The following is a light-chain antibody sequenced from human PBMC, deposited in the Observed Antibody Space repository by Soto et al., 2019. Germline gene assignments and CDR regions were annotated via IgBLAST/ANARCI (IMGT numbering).Light chain of an antibody. CDR2: WSS. V-gene: IGKV4-1*01. J-gene: IGKJ3*01. Sequence: DIVMTQSPDSLGVSLGERATINCKSSQSVLYSSNNKNYFAWYQQKPGQPPKLLIYWSSTRESGVPDRFSGSGSGTDFTLTISSLQAEDVAVYYCQQYYSSPSFGPGTKVDIK. CDR3: QQYYSSPS. CDR1: QSVLYSSNNKNY.